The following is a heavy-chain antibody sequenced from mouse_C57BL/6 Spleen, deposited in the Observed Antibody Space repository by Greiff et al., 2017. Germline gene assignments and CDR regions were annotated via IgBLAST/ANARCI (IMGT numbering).Heavy chain of an antibody. D-gene: IGHD2-4*01. CDR1: GYTFTDYY. CDR2: INPNNGGT. J-gene: IGHJ4*01. V-gene: IGHV1-26*01. Sequence: EVQLQQSGPELVKPGASVKISCKASGYTFTDYYMNWVKQSHGKSLEWIGDINPNNGGTSYNQKFKGKATLTVDKSSSTAYMELRSLTSEDSAVYYCARRGYDYDDAMDYWGQGTSVTVSS. CDR3: ARRGYDYDDAMDY.